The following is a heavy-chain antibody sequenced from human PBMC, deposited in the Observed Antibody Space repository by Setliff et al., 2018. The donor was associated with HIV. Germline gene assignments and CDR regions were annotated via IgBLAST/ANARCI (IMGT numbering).Heavy chain of an antibody. V-gene: IGHV3-13*01. J-gene: IGHJ3*02. CDR2: IGTAGDT. D-gene: IGHD3-22*01. Sequence: GGSMRLSCAASGFTFVNHDIEWVRQAPGKGLEWVSHIGTAGDTYYLDSVKGRFTISREDARNSGYLQMNSLRDDDTAVYFCARTAYYRDSSGYYSVAFDMWGPGTMVTVSS. CDR3: ARTAYYRDSSGYYSVAFDM. CDR1: GFTFVNHD.